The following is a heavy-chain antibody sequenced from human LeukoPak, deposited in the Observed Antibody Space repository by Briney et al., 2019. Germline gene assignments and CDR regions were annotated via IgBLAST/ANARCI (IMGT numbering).Heavy chain of an antibody. V-gene: IGHV1-2*02. CDR1: GYTFTSYA. Sequence: GASVKVSCKASGYTFTSYALNWVRQAPGQGLEWMGWINPKTGDTNYAQKFQGRVTMTRDTSISTVYMELNSLTSDDTAVYYCARDRGYSGYWFTYWGQGTLVTVSS. CDR3: ARDRGYSGYWFTY. CDR2: INPKTGDT. D-gene: IGHD5-12*01. J-gene: IGHJ4*02.